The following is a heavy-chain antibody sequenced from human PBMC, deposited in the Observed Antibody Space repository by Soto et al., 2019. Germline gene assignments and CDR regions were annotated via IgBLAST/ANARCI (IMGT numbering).Heavy chain of an antibody. CDR2: IKQDGSEK. CDR1: GFTFSSYW. V-gene: IGHV3-7*01. J-gene: IGHJ4*02. D-gene: IGHD3-3*01. Sequence: EVQLVESGGGLVQPGGSLRLSCAASGFTFSSYWMSWVRQAPGKGLEWVANIKQDGSEKYYVDSVKGRFTISRDNAKNSLYLQMNSLRAEDTAVYYCARATTYYDFRSGYYIGYWGQGTLVTVSS. CDR3: ARATTYYDFRSGYYIGY.